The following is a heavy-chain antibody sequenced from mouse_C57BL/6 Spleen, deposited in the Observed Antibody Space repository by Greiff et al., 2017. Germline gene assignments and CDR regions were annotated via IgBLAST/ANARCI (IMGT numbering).Heavy chain of an antibody. CDR2: IDPSDSET. V-gene: IGHV1-52*01. D-gene: IGHD3-2*02. J-gene: IGHJ4*01. CDR1: GYTFTSYW. Sequence: VQLQQPGAELVRPGSSVKLSCKASGYTFTSYWMHWVKQRPIQGLEWIGNIDPSDSETHYNQKFKDKATLTVDKSSSTAYMQLSSLTSEDSAVYYCATTAQATSMDYWGQGTSVTVSS. CDR3: ATTAQATSMDY.